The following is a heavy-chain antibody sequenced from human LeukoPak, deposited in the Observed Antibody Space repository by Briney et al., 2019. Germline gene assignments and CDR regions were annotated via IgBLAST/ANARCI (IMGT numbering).Heavy chain of an antibody. D-gene: IGHD6-19*01. V-gene: IGHV1-69*13. CDR2: IIPIFGTA. Sequence: GASVKVSCKASGYTFTIYYMHWVRQAPGQGLEWMGGIIPIFGTANYAQKFQGRVTITADESTSTAYMELSSLRSEDTAVYYCARASPGIAVAGTSAFDIWGQGTMVTVSS. J-gene: IGHJ3*02. CDR3: ARASPGIAVAGTSAFDI. CDR1: GYTFTIYY.